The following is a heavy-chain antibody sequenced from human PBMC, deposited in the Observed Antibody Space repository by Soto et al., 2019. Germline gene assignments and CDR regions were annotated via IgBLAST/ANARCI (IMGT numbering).Heavy chain of an antibody. CDR2: IHHDGIT. CDR1: GGSFSSHS. CDR3: AVYAMGTIIQDC. J-gene: IGHJ4*02. Sequence: PSETLSLTCAMYGGSFSSHSRSWVRQPPGKGLEWLGDIHHDGITNYNPSLKSRVTILGDTSKSPFYLELSSLTAADTDVYYCAVYAMGTIIQDCWDQGTLVSISS. D-gene: IGHD7-27*01. V-gene: IGHV4-34*01.